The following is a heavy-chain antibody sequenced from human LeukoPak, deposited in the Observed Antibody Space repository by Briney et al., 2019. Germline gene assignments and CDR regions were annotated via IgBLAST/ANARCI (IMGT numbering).Heavy chain of an antibody. D-gene: IGHD6-13*01. J-gene: IGHJ5*02. CDR3: AKDWEQQLALYP. CDR2: ISPSGDIT. V-gene: IGHV3-23*01. Sequence: QTGGSLRLSCAASGFTFSNHGMNWVRQAPGKGLEWVSGISPSGDITYYADSVKGRFTISRDNSKNTLYLQMNSLRAEDTAVYYCAKDWEQQLALYPWGQGTLVTVSS. CDR1: GFTFSNHG.